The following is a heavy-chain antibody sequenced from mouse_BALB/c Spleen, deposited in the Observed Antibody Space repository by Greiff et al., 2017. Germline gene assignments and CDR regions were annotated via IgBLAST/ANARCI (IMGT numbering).Heavy chain of an antibody. J-gene: IGHJ4*01. Sequence: EVKLQESGAELVKPGASVKLSCTASGFNIKDTYMHWVKQRPEQGLEWIGRIDPANGNTKYDPKFQGKATITADTSSNTAYLQLSSLTSEDTAVYYCASADGYVDWGQGTSVTVSS. CDR1: GFNIKDTY. D-gene: IGHD2-2*01. CDR3: ASADGYVD. V-gene: IGHV14-3*02. CDR2: IDPANGNT.